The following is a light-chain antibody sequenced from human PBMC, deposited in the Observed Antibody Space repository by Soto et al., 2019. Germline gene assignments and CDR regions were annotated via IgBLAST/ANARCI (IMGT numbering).Light chain of an antibody. Sequence: EVEMTQSPATLSVSPGERATLSCRASQGVSSNLAWYQQKPGQAPRLLIYGTSTRATGIPARFSGSGSGTEFTLTISSLQSEDFAVYYCQHYNNWPRTFGQGTKVEIK. V-gene: IGKV3-15*01. CDR3: QHYNNWPRT. J-gene: IGKJ1*01. CDR2: GTS. CDR1: QGVSSN.